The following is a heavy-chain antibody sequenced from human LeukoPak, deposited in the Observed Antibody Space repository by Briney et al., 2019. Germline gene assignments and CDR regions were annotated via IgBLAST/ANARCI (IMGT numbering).Heavy chain of an antibody. CDR2: ISYDGSNK. D-gene: IGHD3-22*01. J-gene: IGHJ4*02. Sequence: GGSLRLSCAASGFTFSSYGMHWVRQAPGKGLEWVAVISYDGSNKYYADSVKGRFTISRDNSKNTLYLQMNSLRAEDTAVYYCAKDEYYDSSGFGYRGQGTLVTVSS. V-gene: IGHV3-30*18. CDR3: AKDEYYDSSGFGY. CDR1: GFTFSSYG.